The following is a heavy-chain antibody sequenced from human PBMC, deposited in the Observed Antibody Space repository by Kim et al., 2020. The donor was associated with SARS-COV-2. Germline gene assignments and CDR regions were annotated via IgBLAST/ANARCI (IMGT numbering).Heavy chain of an antibody. CDR3: ARIIAVAGTGS. Sequence: GGSLRLSCAASGFTFSSYSMNWVRQAPGKGLEWVSSISSSSSYIYYADSVKGRFTISRDNAKNSLYLQMNSLRAEDSAVYYCARIIAVAGTGSWGQGTLVTVSS. CDR1: GFTFSSYS. J-gene: IGHJ4*02. D-gene: IGHD6-19*01. V-gene: IGHV3-21*01. CDR2: ISSSSSYI.